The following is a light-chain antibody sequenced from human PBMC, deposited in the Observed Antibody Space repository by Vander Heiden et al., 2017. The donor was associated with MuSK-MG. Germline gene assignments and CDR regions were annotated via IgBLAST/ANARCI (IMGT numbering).Light chain of an antibody. CDR3: QQSDSAPYT. J-gene: IGKJ2*01. CDR2: AAS. V-gene: IGKV1-39*01. Sequence: DIQMTQSPPSLSASVGDRVTITCRASQSISRYLNWYLQKPGTAPKLLIFAASSLQGGVPSRFSGGGSGTDFPLTISRLQPEDFATYYCQQSDSAPYTFGQGTKLEIK. CDR1: QSISRY.